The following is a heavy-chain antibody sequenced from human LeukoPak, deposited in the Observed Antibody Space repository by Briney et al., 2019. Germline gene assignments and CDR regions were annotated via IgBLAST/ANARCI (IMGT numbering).Heavy chain of an antibody. Sequence: GGSLRLSCAASGFTFSNAWMSWVRQAPGKGLEWVGRIKSKTDGGTTDYAAPVKGRFTISRDDSKNTLYLQMNSLKTEDTAVYYCTTDFDYDSSAVGYWGQGTLVTVSS. D-gene: IGHD3-22*01. J-gene: IGHJ4*02. CDR3: TTDFDYDSSAVGY. CDR1: GFTFSNAW. V-gene: IGHV3-15*01. CDR2: IKSKTDGGTT.